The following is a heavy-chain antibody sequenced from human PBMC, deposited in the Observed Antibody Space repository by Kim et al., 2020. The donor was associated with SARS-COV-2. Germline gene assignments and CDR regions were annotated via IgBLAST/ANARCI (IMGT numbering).Heavy chain of an antibody. Sequence: GGSLRLSCAASGFTFSSYGMHWVRQAPGKGLEWVAVMSYDGGTEYYADSVKGRFTISRDNSKNTLYLQMNSLRTEDTAVYYCAKSITHRWVRGIPDAFDIWGQGTLVTVYS. CDR3: AKSITHRWVRGIPDAFDI. V-gene: IGHV3-30*18. CDR1: GFTFSSYG. J-gene: IGHJ3*02. D-gene: IGHD3-10*01. CDR2: MSYDGGTE.